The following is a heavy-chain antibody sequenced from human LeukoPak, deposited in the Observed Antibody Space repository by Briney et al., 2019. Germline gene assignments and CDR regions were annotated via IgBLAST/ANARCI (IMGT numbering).Heavy chain of an antibody. D-gene: IGHD5-24*01. J-gene: IGHJ4*02. CDR1: GFTVSSNY. CDR3: ARGSATWDY. CDR2: IYSGGST. Sequence: GGSLRLSGAASGFTVSSNYMSWVRQAPGKGLEWVSVIYSGGSTYYADSVKGRFTISRDNSKNTLYLQMNSLRAEDTAVYYCARGSATWDYWGQGTLVTVSS. V-gene: IGHV3-53*01.